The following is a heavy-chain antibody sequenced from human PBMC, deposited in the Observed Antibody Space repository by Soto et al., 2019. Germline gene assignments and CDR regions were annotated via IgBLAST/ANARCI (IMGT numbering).Heavy chain of an antibody. Sequence: EVQLVESGGGLVQPGGSLRLSCAASGFTFSSYDMHWVRQATGKGLEWVSAIGTAGDTYYPGSVKGRFTISRENAKNSWYLQMNSLRAGDTAVYYCARVLGSTYGHGMDVWGQGTTVPVSS. D-gene: IGHD2-2*01. V-gene: IGHV3-13*01. CDR2: IGTAGDT. CDR3: ARVLGSTYGHGMDV. J-gene: IGHJ6*02. CDR1: GFTFSSYD.